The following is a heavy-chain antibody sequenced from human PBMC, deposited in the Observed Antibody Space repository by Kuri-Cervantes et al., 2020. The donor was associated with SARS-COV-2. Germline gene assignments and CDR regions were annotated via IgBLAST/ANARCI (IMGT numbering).Heavy chain of an antibody. CDR1: GFIFSDYY. J-gene: IGHJ3*02. Sequence: GGSLRLSCTASGFIFSDYYMTWIRQAPGKGLEWVSNIGPSGTTKYYADSVKGRFTISRDNSKNTLYLQMNSLRAEDTAVYYCAKDLGYYDAFDIWGQGTMVTVSS. CDR2: IGPSGTTK. CDR3: AKDLGYYDAFDI. D-gene: IGHD2-21*01. V-gene: IGHV3-11*04.